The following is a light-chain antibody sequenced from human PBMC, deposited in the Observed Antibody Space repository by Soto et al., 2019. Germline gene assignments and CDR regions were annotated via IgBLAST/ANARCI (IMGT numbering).Light chain of an antibody. V-gene: IGKV3-20*01. CDR2: GAS. CDR3: QQYGSSPLT. CDR1: QSVDSAY. Sequence: EIVLTQSPATLSLSPGERATLSCRASQSVDSAYLAWYQQRPGLAPRLLIHGASTRATGIPDRFSGSGSGTAFTLTISRLEPEDFAVYFCQQYGSSPLTFGGGTKVDIK. J-gene: IGKJ4*01.